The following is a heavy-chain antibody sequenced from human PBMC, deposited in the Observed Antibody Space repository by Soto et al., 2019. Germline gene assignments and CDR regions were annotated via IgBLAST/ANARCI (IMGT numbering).Heavy chain of an antibody. Sequence: QVQLVQSGAEVKKPGSSVKVSCEASGSTFSGHAISWVRQAPGQGPEWMGGLIPLFGTTQHAQNFQDRLTITADKSTSTAYMELTSLRFEDTAIYYCARGPNWGYRFDSWGQGTLVTVSS. CDR3: ARGPNWGYRFDS. CDR1: GSTFSGHA. V-gene: IGHV1-69*06. CDR2: LIPLFGTT. D-gene: IGHD7-27*01. J-gene: IGHJ4*02.